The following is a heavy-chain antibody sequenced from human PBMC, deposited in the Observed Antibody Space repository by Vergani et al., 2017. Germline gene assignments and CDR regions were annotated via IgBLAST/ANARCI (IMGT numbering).Heavy chain of an antibody. D-gene: IGHD7-27*01. V-gene: IGHV4-61*02. CDR1: GGSISSGSYY. CDR3: AREPFNWGETG. CDR2: IYTSGST. J-gene: IGHJ4*02. Sequence: QVQLQESGPGLVKPSETLSLTCTVSGGSISSGSYYWSWIRQPAGKGLESIGRIYTSGSTNYNPSRKSRVTISVDTSKNQFSLKLSSVTAADTAVYYCAREPFNWGETGWGQGTLVTVAS.